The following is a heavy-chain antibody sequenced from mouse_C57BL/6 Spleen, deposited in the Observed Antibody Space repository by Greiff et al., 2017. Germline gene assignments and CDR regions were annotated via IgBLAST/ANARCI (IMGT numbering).Heavy chain of an antibody. CDR1: GYTFTSYW. CDR2: IHPNSGST. V-gene: IGHV1-64*01. D-gene: IGHD1-1*01. J-gene: IGHJ4*01. CDR3: ARDYYYYGSPYAMDY. Sequence: QVQLQQSGAELVKPGASVKLSCKASGYTFTSYWMHWVKQRPGQGLEWIGMIHPNSGSTNYNEKFKSKATLTVDKSSSTAYMQLSSLTSEDSAVYYCARDYYYYGSPYAMDYWGQGTSVTVSS.